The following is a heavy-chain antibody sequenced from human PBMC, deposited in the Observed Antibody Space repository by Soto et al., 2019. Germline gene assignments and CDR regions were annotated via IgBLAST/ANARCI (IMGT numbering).Heavy chain of an antibody. CDR1: GDSVSSSSYY. CDR3: ARLTIRGTFYYYIDV. J-gene: IGHJ6*03. Sequence: QLQLQESGPGLVKPSETLSLTCTVSGDSVSSSSYYWDWIRQPPGKGLEWIASIYYSGSTYYKPSLKSRVTISVDTSKNQFSLRLSSVTAADTAIYYCARLTIRGTFYYYIDVWGKGTTVTVS. D-gene: IGHD2-15*01. V-gene: IGHV4-39*01. CDR2: IYYSGST.